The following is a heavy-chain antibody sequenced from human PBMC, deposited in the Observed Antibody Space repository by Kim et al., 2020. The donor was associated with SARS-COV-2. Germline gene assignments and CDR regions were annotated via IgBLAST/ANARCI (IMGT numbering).Heavy chain of an antibody. J-gene: IGHJ4*02. D-gene: IGHD5-18*01. V-gene: IGHV4-59*01. CDR1: GGSISSYY. Sequence: SETLSLTCTVSGGSISSYYWSWIRQPPGKGLEWIGYIYYSGSTNYNPSLKSRVTISVDTSKNQFSLKLSSVTAADTAVYYCARLWFGDLYVDTAMVFDYWGQGTLVTVSS. CDR2: IYYSGST. CDR3: ARLWFGDLYVDTAMVFDY.